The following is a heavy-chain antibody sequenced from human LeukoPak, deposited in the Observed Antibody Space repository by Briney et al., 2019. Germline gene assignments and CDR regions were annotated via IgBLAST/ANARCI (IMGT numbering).Heavy chain of an antibody. J-gene: IGHJ4*02. CDR2: INYDGTEI. V-gene: IGHV3-7*03. D-gene: IGHD3-3*01. CDR1: GFFFNSNY. Sequence: PGGSLRLSCAASGFFFNSNYMTWVRQVPGKELEWVANINYDGTEIFYADSVRGRFTISRDNAKSSLYLHMNSLRHEDTAIYCCVRVAHEWLLDAWGQGTLVTVSS. CDR3: VRVAHEWLLDA.